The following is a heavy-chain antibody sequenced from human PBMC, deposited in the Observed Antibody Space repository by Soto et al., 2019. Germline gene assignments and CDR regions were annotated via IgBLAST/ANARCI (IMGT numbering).Heavy chain of an antibody. CDR1: GYTFTSYY. Sequence: WASVKVSCKASGYTFTSYYIHWVRQAPGQGLEWMGIINPSGGSTTYARKFQGRVSMTRDTSTSTDYMELTSLRSEDTAVFYCARAPSSDYGMDVWGQGTTVTVSS. J-gene: IGHJ6*02. CDR2: INPSGGST. D-gene: IGHD3-3*01. V-gene: IGHV1-46*01. CDR3: ARAPSSDYGMDV.